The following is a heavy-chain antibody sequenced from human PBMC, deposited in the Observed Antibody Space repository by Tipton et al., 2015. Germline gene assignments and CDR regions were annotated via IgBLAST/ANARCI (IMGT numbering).Heavy chain of an antibody. Sequence: GSLRLSCVASGFTFSSYAMSWARQAPGKGLEWVSGISDSGASTYYVDSVKGRFTISRDNAKNTLYLQMNSLRAEDTAVYYCARDKGITGTTGGMDVWGQGTTVTVS. CDR3: ARDKGITGTTGGMDV. CDR1: GFTFSSYA. V-gene: IGHV3-23*01. D-gene: IGHD1-7*01. CDR2: ISDSGAST. J-gene: IGHJ6*02.